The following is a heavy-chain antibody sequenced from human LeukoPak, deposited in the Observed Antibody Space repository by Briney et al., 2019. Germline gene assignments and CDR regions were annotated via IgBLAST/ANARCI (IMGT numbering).Heavy chain of an antibody. Sequence: ASVKVSCKASGYTFTGYYMHWVRPAPRQGLEWMGWINPNSGGTNYAQKFQGRVTMTRDTSISTAYMELSRLRSDDTAVYYCARDYDSWSGYSRFDYWGQGTLVTVSS. V-gene: IGHV1-2*02. D-gene: IGHD3-3*01. J-gene: IGHJ4*02. CDR2: INPNSGGT. CDR1: GYTFTGYY. CDR3: ARDYDSWSGYSRFDY.